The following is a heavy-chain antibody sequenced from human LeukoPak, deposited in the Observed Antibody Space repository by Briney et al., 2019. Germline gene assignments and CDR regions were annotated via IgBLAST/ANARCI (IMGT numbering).Heavy chain of an antibody. J-gene: IGHJ5*02. V-gene: IGHV4-59*12. D-gene: IGHD6-13*01. CDR3: ASSNSWIWFDP. Sequence: NPSETLSLTCTVSGGSISSYYWSWIRQPPGKGLEWIGYIYYSGSTNYNPSLKSRVTISVDTSKNQFSLQLNSVTPEDTAVYYCASSNSWIWFDPWGQGTLVTVSS. CDR2: IYYSGST. CDR1: GGSISSYY.